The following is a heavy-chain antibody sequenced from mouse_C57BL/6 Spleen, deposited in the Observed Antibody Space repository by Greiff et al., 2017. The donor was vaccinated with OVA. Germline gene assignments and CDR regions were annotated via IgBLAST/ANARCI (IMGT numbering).Heavy chain of an antibody. CDR1: GFTFSSYG. Sequence: EVKLMESGGDLVKPGGSLKLSCAASGFTFSSYGMSWVRQTPDKRLEWVATISSGGSYTYYPDSVKGRFTISRDNAKNTLYLQMSSLKSEDTAMYYCARPFSTYYYGSSYDYFDYWGQGTTLTVSS. CDR2: ISSGGSYT. J-gene: IGHJ2*01. CDR3: ARPFSTYYYGSSYDYFDY. V-gene: IGHV5-6*01. D-gene: IGHD1-1*01.